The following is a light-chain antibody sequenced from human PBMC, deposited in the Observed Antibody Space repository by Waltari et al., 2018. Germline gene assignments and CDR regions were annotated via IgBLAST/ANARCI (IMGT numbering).Light chain of an antibody. V-gene: IGKV1-39*01. J-gene: IGKJ1*01. CDR3: QQSYSTPQT. CDR1: QSISSY. CDR2: ATS. Sequence: DIQMTQSPSSLSASVGDRVTITCRARQSISSYLNWYQQKPGKAPELLIYATSSLQSGVPSRFSGSGSGTDFTLTISSLQPEDFATYYCQQSYSTPQTFGQGTKVEIK.